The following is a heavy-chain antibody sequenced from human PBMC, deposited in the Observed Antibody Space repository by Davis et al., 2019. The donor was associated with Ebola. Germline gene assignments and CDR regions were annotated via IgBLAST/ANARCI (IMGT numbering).Heavy chain of an antibody. J-gene: IGHJ4*02. D-gene: IGHD3-3*01. CDR2: ISGSGGST. CDR3: AKGTTYYDFWSGSDDYLEDSDYFDY. V-gene: IGHV3-23*01. Sequence: PGGSLRLSCAASGFTFSSYAMSWVRQAPGKGLEWVSAISGSGGSTYYADSVKGRFTISRDNSKNTLYLQMNSLRAEDTAVYYCAKGTTYYDFWSGSDDYLEDSDYFDYWGQGTLVTVSS. CDR1: GFTFSSYA.